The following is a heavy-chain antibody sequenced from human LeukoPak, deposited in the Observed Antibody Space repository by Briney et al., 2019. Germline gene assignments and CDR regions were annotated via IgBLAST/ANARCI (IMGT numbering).Heavy chain of an antibody. D-gene: IGHD3-10*02. CDR2: IYYSGST. CDR3: ARNVRQLQSDYYYYYMDV. J-gene: IGHJ6*03. V-gene: IGHV4-39*01. Sequence: PSQTLSLTCTVSGGSISSGGYYWGWIRQPPGKGLEWIGSIYYSGSTYYNPSLKSRVTISVDTSKNQFSLKLSSVTAADTAVYYCARNVRQLQSDYYYYYMDVWGKGTTVTVSS. CDR1: GGSISSGGYY.